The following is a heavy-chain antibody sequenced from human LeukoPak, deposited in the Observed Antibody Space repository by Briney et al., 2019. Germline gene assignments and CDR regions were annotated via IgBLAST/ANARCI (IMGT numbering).Heavy chain of an antibody. CDR1: GYTFTSYA. CDR3: ARPLWFGELLGGDAFDI. D-gene: IGHD3-10*01. CDR2: INAGNGNT. V-gene: IGHV1-3*01. J-gene: IGHJ3*02. Sequence: ASVKVSCKASGYTFTSYAMHWVRQAPGQRLEWMGWINAGNGNTKYSQKFQGRVTITRDTSASTAYMELSSLRSEDTAVYYCARPLWFGELLGGDAFDIWGQGTMVTVSS.